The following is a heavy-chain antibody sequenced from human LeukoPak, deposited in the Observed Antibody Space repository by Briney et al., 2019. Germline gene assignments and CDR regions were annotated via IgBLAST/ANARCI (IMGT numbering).Heavy chain of an antibody. Sequence: SETLSLTCTVSGGSISNYYWSWIRQPPGQGLEWIGYIYYSGRTNYNSSLKSRVTISVDTSKNQFSLKLTSVTAADTAVYYCARAIRNPDIVVVIAARRHQWFDPWGQGTLVTVSS. J-gene: IGHJ5*02. CDR2: IYYSGRT. D-gene: IGHD2-15*01. CDR1: GGSISNYY. V-gene: IGHV4-59*01. CDR3: ARAIRNPDIVVVIAARRHQWFDP.